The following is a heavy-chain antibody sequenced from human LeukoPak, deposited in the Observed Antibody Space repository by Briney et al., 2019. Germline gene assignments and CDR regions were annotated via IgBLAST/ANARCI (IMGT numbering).Heavy chain of an antibody. CDR3: ARDSIGTTATAHPTVYYYMDV. CDR1: GYTFTSYG. Sequence: ASVKVSCKASGYTFTSYGISWVRQAPGQGLEWMGWISAYNGNTNYAQKLQGRVTMTTDKSTSTAYMELRSLRSDDTAVYYCARDSIGTTATAHPTVYYYMDVWGKGTTVTVSS. V-gene: IGHV1-18*01. D-gene: IGHD1-1*01. CDR2: ISAYNGNT. J-gene: IGHJ6*03.